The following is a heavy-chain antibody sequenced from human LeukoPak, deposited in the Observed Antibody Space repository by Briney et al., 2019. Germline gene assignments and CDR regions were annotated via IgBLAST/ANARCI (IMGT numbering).Heavy chain of an antibody. D-gene: IGHD4-17*01. V-gene: IGHV1-2*02. CDR1: GYTFTGYY. Sequence: GASVKISCKASGYTFTGYYMHWVRQAPGQGLEWMGWINPNSGGTNYAQKFQGRVTMTRDTSISTAYMELSRLRSDDTAVYYCARDCSDYGDLPPDYWGQGTLVTVSS. CDR2: INPNSGGT. CDR3: ARDCSDYGDLPPDY. J-gene: IGHJ4*02.